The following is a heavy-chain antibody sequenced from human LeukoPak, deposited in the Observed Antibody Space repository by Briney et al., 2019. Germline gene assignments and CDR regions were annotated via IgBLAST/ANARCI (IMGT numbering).Heavy chain of an antibody. Sequence: SSETLSLTCAVYGGSFSGYYWSWIRQHPGKGLEWIGYIYYSGSTYYNPSLKSRATISVDTSKNQFSLKLSSVTAADTAVYYCARVQLGMHYFDYWGQGTLVTVSS. J-gene: IGHJ4*02. CDR2: IYYSGST. CDR1: GGSFSGYY. V-gene: IGHV4-31*11. CDR3: ARVQLGMHYFDY. D-gene: IGHD2-2*01.